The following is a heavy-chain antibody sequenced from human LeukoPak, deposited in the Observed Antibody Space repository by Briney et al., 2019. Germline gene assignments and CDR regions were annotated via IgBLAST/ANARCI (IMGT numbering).Heavy chain of an antibody. D-gene: IGHD1-26*01. J-gene: IGHJ4*02. CDR1: GFTFSSYG. CDR3: AKNLESVGNFDY. V-gene: IGHV3-30*18. CDR2: ISYDGSNK. Sequence: PGGSLRLSCAASGFTFSSYGMHWVRQAPGKGLEWVAVISYDGSNKYYADSVKGRFTISRDNSKNTLYLQMNSLRAGDTAVYYCAKNLESVGNFDYWGQGTLVTVSS.